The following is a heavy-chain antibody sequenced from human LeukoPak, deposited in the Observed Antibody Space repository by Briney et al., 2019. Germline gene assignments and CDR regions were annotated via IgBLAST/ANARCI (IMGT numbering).Heavy chain of an antibody. CDR3: ARIGYSYGSIDY. J-gene: IGHJ4*02. V-gene: IGHV4-39*01. Sequence: PSETLSLTCSVSGGSISSSDYYWGWIRQPPGKGLERIGTIYYSGSTYCNPSLKSRVTISVDTSKKQFSLKLSSVTAADTAVYYCARIGYSYGSIDYWGQGTLVTVSS. CDR1: GGSISSSDYY. CDR2: IYYSGST. D-gene: IGHD5-18*01.